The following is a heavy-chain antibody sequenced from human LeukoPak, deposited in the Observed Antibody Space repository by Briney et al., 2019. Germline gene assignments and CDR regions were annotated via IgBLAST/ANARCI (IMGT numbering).Heavy chain of an antibody. CDR1: GGTFSSYA. CDR3: ARTTYYYDSSGWIFDY. Sequence: ASVKVSCKASGGTFSSYAISWVRQAPGQGLEWMGRIFPIFGTANYAQKFQGRVTITTDESTSTAYMELSSLRSEDTAVYYCARTTYYYDSSGWIFDYWGQGTLVTVSS. CDR2: IFPIFGTA. D-gene: IGHD3-22*01. J-gene: IGHJ4*02. V-gene: IGHV1-69*05.